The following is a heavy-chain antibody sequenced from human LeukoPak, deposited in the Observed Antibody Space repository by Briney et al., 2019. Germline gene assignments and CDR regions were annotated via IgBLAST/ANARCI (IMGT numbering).Heavy chain of an antibody. D-gene: IGHD1-1*01. V-gene: IGHV3-48*04. CDR1: GFTFSSYS. Sequence: PGGSLRLSCAASGFTFSSYSMNWGRQAPGKGLEWISYISLRGDAIYYADSVKGRFTISRDSAQNSVYLQMNSLRVEDTAIYYCARDHAHWSIDVWGKGTTVTVSS. CDR2: ISLRGDAI. CDR3: ARDHAHWSIDV. J-gene: IGHJ6*04.